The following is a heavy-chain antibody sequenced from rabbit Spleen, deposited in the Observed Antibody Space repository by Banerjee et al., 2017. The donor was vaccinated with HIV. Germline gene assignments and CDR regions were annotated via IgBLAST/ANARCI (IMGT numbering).Heavy chain of an antibody. V-gene: IGHV1S45*01. CDR2: IYTGSSSNT. J-gene: IGHJ4*01. CDR3: ARNAGVTDNNL. Sequence: QEQLEESGGDLVKPEGSLTLTCTASGFDFSSSYYMCWVRQAPGKGLEWIGCIYTGSSSNTYYASWAKGRFTISKTSSSTVTLQMLSLTAADTATYFCARNAGVTDNNLWGPGTLVTVS. CDR1: GFDFSSSYY. D-gene: IGHD4-2*01.